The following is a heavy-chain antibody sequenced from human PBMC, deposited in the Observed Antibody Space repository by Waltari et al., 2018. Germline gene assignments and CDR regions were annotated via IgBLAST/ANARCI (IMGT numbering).Heavy chain of an antibody. J-gene: IGHJ4*02. V-gene: IGHV3-53*01. CDR2: IYSGGST. CDR3: ARDRAAAGTFDY. Sequence: EVQLVESGGGLIQPGGSLRLSCAAHGFTVSRNYMSWVRQAPGKGLECVSVIYSGGSTYYADSVKGRFTISRDNSKNTLYLQMNSLRAEDTAVYYCARDRAAAGTFDYWGQGTLVTVSS. D-gene: IGHD6-13*01. CDR1: GFTVSRNY.